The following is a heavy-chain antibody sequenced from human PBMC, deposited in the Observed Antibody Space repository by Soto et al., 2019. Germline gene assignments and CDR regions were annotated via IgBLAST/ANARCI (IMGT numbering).Heavy chain of an antibody. CDR2: IWYDGSNK. Sequence: PGGSLRLSCAASGFTFSSYGMHWVRQAPGKGLEWVAVIWYDGSNKYYADSVKGRFTISRDNSKNTLYLQMNSLRAEDTAVYYCASQYSSSSEGRPNYYYYGMDVWGQGTTVTVSS. CDR3: ASQYSSSSEGRPNYYYYGMDV. V-gene: IGHV3-33*01. CDR1: GFTFSSYG. D-gene: IGHD6-6*01. J-gene: IGHJ6*02.